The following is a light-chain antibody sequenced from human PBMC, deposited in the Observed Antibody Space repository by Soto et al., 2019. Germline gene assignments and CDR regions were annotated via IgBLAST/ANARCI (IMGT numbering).Light chain of an antibody. CDR2: GNS. CDR3: QSYDSSLSGVV. Sequence: QSVLTQPPSVSGAPGQRVTISCTGSSSNIGAGYDVHWYRQLPGTAPKLLIYGNSNRPSGVPDRFSGSKSGTSASLAITGLQAKDEAEYYCQSYDSSLSGVVFGGGTKVTVL. V-gene: IGLV1-40*01. J-gene: IGLJ2*01. CDR1: SSNIGAGYD.